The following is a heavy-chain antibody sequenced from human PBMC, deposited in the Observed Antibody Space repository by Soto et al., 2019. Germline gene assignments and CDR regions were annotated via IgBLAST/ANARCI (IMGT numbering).Heavy chain of an antibody. V-gene: IGHV1-69*13. D-gene: IGHD3-22*01. Sequence: ASVKVSCKASGGTFSSYAISWVRQAPGQGLEWMGGIIPIFGTANYAQKFQGRVTITADESTSTAYMELSSLRSEDTAVYYCARRVGQNYYDSSGCFDYWGHGTLVTVSS. CDR2: IIPIFGTA. CDR3: ARRVGQNYYDSSGCFDY. CDR1: GGTFSSYA. J-gene: IGHJ4*01.